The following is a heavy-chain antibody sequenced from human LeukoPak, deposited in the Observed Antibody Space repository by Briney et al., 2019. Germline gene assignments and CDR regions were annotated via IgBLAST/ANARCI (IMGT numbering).Heavy chain of an antibody. D-gene: IGHD3-22*01. CDR2: IYYSGST. Sequence: SETLSLTCTVSGGSISSYYWSWIRQPPGKGLEWIGYIYYSGSTNYNPSLKSRVTISVDTSKNQFSLKLSSVTAADTAVYYCARDVGEATRYYDSSGYLGDAFDIWGQGTMVTVSS. CDR1: GGSISSYY. J-gene: IGHJ3*02. V-gene: IGHV4-59*01. CDR3: ARDVGEATRYYDSSGYLGDAFDI.